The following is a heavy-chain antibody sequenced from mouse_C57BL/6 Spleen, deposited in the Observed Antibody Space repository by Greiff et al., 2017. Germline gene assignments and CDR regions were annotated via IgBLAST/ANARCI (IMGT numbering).Heavy chain of an antibody. J-gene: IGHJ1*03. Sequence: EVKVVESGGGLVKPGGSLKLSCAASGFTFSSYAMSWVRQTPEKRLEWVATISDGGSYTYYPDNVKGRFTISRDNAKNNLYLQMSHLKSEDTAMYYCARDYDRRYFDVWGTGTTVTVSS. CDR1: GFTFSSYA. CDR2: ISDGGSYT. CDR3: ARDYDRRYFDV. D-gene: IGHD2-12*01. V-gene: IGHV5-4*01.